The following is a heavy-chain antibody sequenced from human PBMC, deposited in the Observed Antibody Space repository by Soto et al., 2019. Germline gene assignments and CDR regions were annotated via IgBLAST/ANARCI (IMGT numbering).Heavy chain of an antibody. CDR1: GYTLTELS. V-gene: IGHV1-24*01. Sequence: ASVKVSCEVTGYTLTELSMHWVRQAPGKGLEWMGGFDPEDGETIYAQKFQGRVTMTEDTSTDTAYMELSSLRSEDTAVYYCATDLNYGSGSYYKWHNWFDPWGQGTLVTVSS. CDR3: ATDLNYGSGSYYKWHNWFDP. D-gene: IGHD3-10*01. CDR2: FDPEDGET. J-gene: IGHJ5*02.